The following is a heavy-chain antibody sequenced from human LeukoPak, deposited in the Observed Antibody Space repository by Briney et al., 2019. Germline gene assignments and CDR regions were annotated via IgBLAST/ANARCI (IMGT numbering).Heavy chain of an antibody. V-gene: IGHV3-23*01. D-gene: IGHD2-21*02. CDR3: ARDSAVTALDY. Sequence: PGGSLRLSCAASGFTFSSYAMSWVRQAPGKRLEWVSVISGSAGSTYYADSVKGRFTISRDNSKNTLYLQMNSLRAEDTAVYYCARDSAVTALDYWGQGTLVTVSS. CDR2: ISGSAGST. CDR1: GFTFSSYA. J-gene: IGHJ4*02.